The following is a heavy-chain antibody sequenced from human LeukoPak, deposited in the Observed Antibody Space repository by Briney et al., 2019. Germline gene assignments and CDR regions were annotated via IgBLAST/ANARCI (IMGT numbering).Heavy chain of an antibody. CDR2: MNPNSGNT. CDR3: ARSRQAMYYYDSSSYYPFDY. V-gene: IGHV1-8*01. J-gene: IGHJ4*02. Sequence: GASVKVSCKASGYTFTSYDINWVRQATGQGLGWMGWMNPNSGNTGYAQKFQGRVTMTRNTSISTAYMELSSLRSEDTAVYYCARSRQAMYYYDSSSYYPFDYWGQGTLVTVSS. CDR1: GYTFTSYD. D-gene: IGHD3-22*01.